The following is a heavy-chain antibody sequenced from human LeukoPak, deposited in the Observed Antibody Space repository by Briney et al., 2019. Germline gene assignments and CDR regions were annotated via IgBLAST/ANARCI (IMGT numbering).Heavy chain of an antibody. V-gene: IGHV4-59*01. CDR3: ARGQYSGSCFDN. CDR1: GGSTSNYL. J-gene: IGHJ4*02. D-gene: IGHD1-26*01. Sequence: SETLSLTCTVSGGSTSNYLWSWIRQPPGKGLEWIGYIYYSGSTNYNPSLKSRVTILVDTSKNQFSLKVSSVTAADTAVYYCARGQYSGSCFDNWGQGSLVTVSS. CDR2: IYYSGST.